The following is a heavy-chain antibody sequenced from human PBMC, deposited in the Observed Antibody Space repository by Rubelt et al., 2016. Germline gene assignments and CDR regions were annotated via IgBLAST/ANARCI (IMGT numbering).Heavy chain of an antibody. CDR2: FDPEDGET. Sequence: QVQLVQSGAEVKKPGASVKVSCKVSGYTLTELSMHWVRQAPGQGLEWMGGFDPEDGETIDAQKFQGRVTMTEDTSTDTAYRGLSSRGSEDTAVYYCATIGLEWLLEDYWGQGTLVTVSS. J-gene: IGHJ4*02. D-gene: IGHD3-3*01. CDR3: ATIGLEWLLEDY. V-gene: IGHV1-24*01. CDR1: GYTLTELS.